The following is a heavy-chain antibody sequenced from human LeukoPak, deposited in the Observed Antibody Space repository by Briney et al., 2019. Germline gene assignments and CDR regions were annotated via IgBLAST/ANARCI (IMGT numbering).Heavy chain of an antibody. CDR3: ARATLDN. Sequence: PGGSLRLSCAASGFNVSNNYISWVRQAPGKGLEWVSVIYSGGSTKYADSVKARFTISRDNSKNTVYLQMNSLRVDDTAVYYCARATLDNWGQGTLVTVSS. CDR1: GFNVSNNY. J-gene: IGHJ4*02. V-gene: IGHV3-53*01. CDR2: IYSGGST.